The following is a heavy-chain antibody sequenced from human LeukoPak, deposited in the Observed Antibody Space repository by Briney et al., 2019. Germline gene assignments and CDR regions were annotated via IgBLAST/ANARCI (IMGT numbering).Heavy chain of an antibody. V-gene: IGHV3-30*18. D-gene: IGHD6-19*01. CDR2: ISYDGSNK. CDR3: AKEKRYSSIHLDY. J-gene: IGHJ4*02. Sequence: GGSLRLSCAASGFTFSSYGMHWVRQAPGKGLEWVAVISYDGSNKYYADSVKGRFTISRDNSKNTLYLQMNSLRAEDTAVYYCAKEKRYSSIHLDYWGQGTLVTVSS. CDR1: GFTFSSYG.